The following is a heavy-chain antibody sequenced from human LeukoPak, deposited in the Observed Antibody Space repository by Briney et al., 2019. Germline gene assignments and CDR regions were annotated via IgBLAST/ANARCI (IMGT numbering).Heavy chain of an antibody. J-gene: IGHJ6*03. CDR2: IYPGDSDI. D-gene: IGHD6-13*01. CDR3: ARQGSSSPYYYYYYIDV. Sequence: GESLKISCKGSGYSFTSYWIGWVRQMPGKGLEWMGIIYPGDSDIRYNPSFQGQVTISADKSISTAYLQWSSLKASDTAMYYCARQGSSSPYYYYYYIDVWGKGTTVTVSS. V-gene: IGHV5-51*01. CDR1: GYSFTSYW.